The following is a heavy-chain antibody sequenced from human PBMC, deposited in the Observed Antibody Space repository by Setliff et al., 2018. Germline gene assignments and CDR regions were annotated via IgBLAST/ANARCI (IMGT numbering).Heavy chain of an antibody. J-gene: IGHJ6*03. CDR1: GFTFSNYW. V-gene: IGHV3-7*03. CDR3: AKLVWLTTWYYMDV. CDR2: IKQDGSEI. Sequence: GSLRLSCAASGFTFSNYWMHWVRQAPGKGLEWLANIKQDGSEIYSVDSVKGRFSISRDNAKNSLYLQMNSLRAEDTAVYYCAKLVWLTTWYYMDVWGKGTTVTVSS. D-gene: IGHD5-18*01.